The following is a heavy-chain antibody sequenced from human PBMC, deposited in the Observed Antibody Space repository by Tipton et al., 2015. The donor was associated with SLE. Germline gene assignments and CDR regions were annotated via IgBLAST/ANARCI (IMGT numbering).Heavy chain of an antibody. CDR2: IYSGGDT. CDR1: GFTFSSYN. Sequence: SLRLSCAASGFTFSSYNMNWVRQAPGKGLEWVSVIYSGGDTYYADSVKGRFTVSRDNSKNTLYLQMNSLRAEHTAVYYCARVLTDYYGMDVWGQGTTVTVSS. V-gene: IGHV3-66*01. D-gene: IGHD3-9*01. CDR3: ARVLTDYYGMDV. J-gene: IGHJ6*02.